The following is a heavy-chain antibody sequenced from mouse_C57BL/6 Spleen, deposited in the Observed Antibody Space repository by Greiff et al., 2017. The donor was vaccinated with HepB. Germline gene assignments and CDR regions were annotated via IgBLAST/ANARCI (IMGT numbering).Heavy chain of an antibody. CDR2: ISYDGSN. Sequence: EVKLQESGPGLVKPSQSLSLTCSVTGYSITSGYYWNWIRQFPGNKLEWLGYISYDGSNNYNPSLKNRITITRDTYKNQFFLKLNSVTTEDTATYYCARKGIYYGSSLYYFDYWGQGTTLTVSS. D-gene: IGHD1-1*01. V-gene: IGHV3-6*01. J-gene: IGHJ2*01. CDR3: ARKGIYYGSSLYYFDY. CDR1: GYSITSGYY.